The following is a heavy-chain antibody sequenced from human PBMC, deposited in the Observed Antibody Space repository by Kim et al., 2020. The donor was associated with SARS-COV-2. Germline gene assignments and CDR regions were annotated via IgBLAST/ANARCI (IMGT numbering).Heavy chain of an antibody. D-gene: IGHD6-6*01. CDR3: ARFLYSSSQYYWYFDL. Sequence: ASVKVSCKASGYTFTSYGISWVRQAPGQGLEWMGWISAYNGNTNYAQKLQGRVTMTTDTSTSTAYMELRSLRSDDTAVYYCARFLYSSSQYYWYFDLWGRGTLFTVSS. J-gene: IGHJ2*01. CDR2: ISAYNGNT. V-gene: IGHV1-18*01. CDR1: GYTFTSYG.